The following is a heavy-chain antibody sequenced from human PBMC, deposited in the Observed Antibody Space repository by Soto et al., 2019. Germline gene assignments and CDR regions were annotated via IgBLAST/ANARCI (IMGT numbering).Heavy chain of an antibody. CDR3: ARVMAGTNWYFDL. J-gene: IGHJ2*01. V-gene: IGHV4-4*02. Sequence: SETLSLTCAVSGGSICSSNWWSWVRQPPGKGLEWIGEIYHSGSTNYNPSLKSRVTISVDKSKNQFSLKLSSVTAADTAVYYCARVMAGTNWYFDLWGRGTLVTVSS. CDR2: IYHSGST. D-gene: IGHD6-19*01. CDR1: GGSICSSNW.